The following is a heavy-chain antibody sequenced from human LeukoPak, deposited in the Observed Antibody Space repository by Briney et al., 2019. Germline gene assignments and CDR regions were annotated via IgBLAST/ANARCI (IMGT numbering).Heavy chain of an antibody. Sequence: ASVKVSCKASGYTFTTYAMNWVRQAPGQGLEWMGWMNPNSGNTGYAQKFQGRVTMTRNTSISTAYMELSSLRSEDTAVYYCASRQEYSGDDYWGQGTLVTVSS. D-gene: IGHD1-26*01. CDR2: MNPNSGNT. CDR1: GYTFTTYA. CDR3: ASRQEYSGDDY. V-gene: IGHV1-8*01. J-gene: IGHJ4*02.